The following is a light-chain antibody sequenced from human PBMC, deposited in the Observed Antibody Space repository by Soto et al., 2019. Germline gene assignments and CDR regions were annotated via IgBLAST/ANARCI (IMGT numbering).Light chain of an antibody. Sequence: QSVLTQPPSASGTPGQRVTISCSGSNSNIGSSAVSWYQHLPGTAPKLLICSNNERPSGVPDRFSGSKSGTSASLAISGLQSEDEANYYCAIWDDTLNGPVFGGGTKVTVL. CDR2: SNN. J-gene: IGLJ2*01. CDR1: NSNIGSSA. CDR3: AIWDDTLNGPV. V-gene: IGLV1-44*01.